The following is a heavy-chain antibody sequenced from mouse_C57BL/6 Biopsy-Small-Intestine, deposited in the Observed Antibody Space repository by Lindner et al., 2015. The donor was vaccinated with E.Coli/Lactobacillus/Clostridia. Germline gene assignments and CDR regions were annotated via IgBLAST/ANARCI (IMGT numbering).Heavy chain of an antibody. D-gene: IGHD6-1*01. CDR2: VDPETGGT. V-gene: IGHV1-15*01. J-gene: IGHJ3*01. Sequence: VQLQESGAELVRPGASVKLSCKASGYTFTDYEMNWVKETPVHGLEWIGTVDPETGGTAYNQKFKDRATLTADISSSTAYMELRSLTSEDSAVYYCTRRGLEGFAYWGQGTLVTVSA. CDR3: TRRGLEGFAY. CDR1: GYTFTDYE.